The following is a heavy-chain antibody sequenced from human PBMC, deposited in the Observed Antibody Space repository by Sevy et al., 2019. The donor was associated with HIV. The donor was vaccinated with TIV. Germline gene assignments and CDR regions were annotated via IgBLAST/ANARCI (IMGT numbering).Heavy chain of an antibody. D-gene: IGHD5-18*01. J-gene: IGHJ4*02. CDR2: INPNSGGT. CDR3: ARDLRFRGYSYGSFDY. CDR1: GYTFTGQY. Sequence: ASVKVSCKASGYTFTGQYIHWVRQAPGQGLAWMGWINPNSGGTNYRQDFQGRVTLTRDTSITTAYMELIGLKSDDTAIYYCARDLRFRGYSYGSFDYWGQVTLVTVSS. V-gene: IGHV1-2*02.